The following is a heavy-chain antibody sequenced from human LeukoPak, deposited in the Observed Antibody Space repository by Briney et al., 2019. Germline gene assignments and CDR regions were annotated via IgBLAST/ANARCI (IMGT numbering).Heavy chain of an antibody. J-gene: IGHJ4*02. V-gene: IGHV3-30*03. Sequence: PGRSLRLSCAASGFTFSSYGMHWVRQAPGKGLEWVAVISYDGSNKYYADSVKGRFTISRDNSKNTLYLQMNSVTYEDTAVYFCVRIVGHTTTDFWGQGTIVTVSS. CDR2: ISYDGSNK. CDR1: GFTFSSYG. D-gene: IGHD1-26*01. CDR3: VRIVGHTTTDF.